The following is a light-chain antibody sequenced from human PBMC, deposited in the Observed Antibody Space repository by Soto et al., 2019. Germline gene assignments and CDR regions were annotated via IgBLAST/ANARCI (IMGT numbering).Light chain of an antibody. Sequence: QSALAQPASVSGSPGQSITISCTGTSSDVGAYNSVSWYQQPPHRAPQVIIYKGTQRPSGVSNRFSGSTSGNAASLTISALQTDDEADYFGCSSAPESTYVCGTGTKVTVL. CDR1: SSDVGAYNS. J-gene: IGLJ1*01. CDR3: CSSAPESTYV. CDR2: KGT. V-gene: IGLV2-23*01.